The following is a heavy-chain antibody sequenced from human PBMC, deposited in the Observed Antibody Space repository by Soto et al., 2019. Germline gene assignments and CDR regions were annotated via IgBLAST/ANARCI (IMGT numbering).Heavy chain of an antibody. CDR2: ISGSGGST. V-gene: IGHV3-23*01. D-gene: IGHD3-16*02. CDR3: AKIGVRINVWGSYRYFDY. CDR1: GFTFSSDA. J-gene: IGHJ4*02. Sequence: GGSLRLSCAASGFTFSSDAMSWVRQAPGKGLEWVSAISGSGGSTYYADSVKGRFTISRDNSKNTLYLQMNSLRAEDTAVYYCAKIGVRINVWGSYRYFDYWGQGTLVTVSS.